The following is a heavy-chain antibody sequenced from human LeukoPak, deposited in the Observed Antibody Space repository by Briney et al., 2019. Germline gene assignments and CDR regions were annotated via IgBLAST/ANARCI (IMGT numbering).Heavy chain of an antibody. J-gene: IGHJ4*02. Sequence: SETLSLTXTVSGGSISSSSYYWGWIRQPPGKGLEWIGSIYYSGSTYYNPSLKSRVTISVDTSKNQFSLKLSSVTAADTAVYYCARHDLYYDSSGYYPSFDYWGQGTLVTVSS. CDR2: IYYSGST. CDR3: ARHDLYYDSSGYYPSFDY. V-gene: IGHV4-39*01. D-gene: IGHD3-22*01. CDR1: GGSISSSSYY.